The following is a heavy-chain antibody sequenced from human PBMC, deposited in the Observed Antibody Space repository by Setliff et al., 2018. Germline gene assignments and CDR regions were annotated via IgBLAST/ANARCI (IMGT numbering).Heavy chain of an antibody. V-gene: IGHV3-33*08. D-gene: IGHD2-15*01. Sequence: GESLKISCAASGFTFSTYRMHWVRQAPGKGLEWVAVIWDDGVKEYHADSVKGRFTISRDNSKNTLYLQMNSLRPEDTAVYYCARTCSGSGCYAGLESWGQGTPVTVSS. CDR1: GFTFSTYR. CDR2: IWDDGVKE. CDR3: ARTCSGSGCYAGLES. J-gene: IGHJ4*02.